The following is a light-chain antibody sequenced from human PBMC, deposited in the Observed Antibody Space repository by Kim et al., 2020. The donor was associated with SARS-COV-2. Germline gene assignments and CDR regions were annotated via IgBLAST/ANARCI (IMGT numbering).Light chain of an antibody. V-gene: IGLV7-46*01. Sequence: PGGTVTLPVNSSTGPVTSDHYPFWFQQKPGQAPRTLISNTNTKQSWTPARFSGSLLGGKAALTLSGAQAEDEAEYYCLLSYRGARVFGGGTQLTVL. J-gene: IGLJ3*02. CDR2: NTN. CDR3: LLSYRGARV. CDR1: TGPVTSDHY.